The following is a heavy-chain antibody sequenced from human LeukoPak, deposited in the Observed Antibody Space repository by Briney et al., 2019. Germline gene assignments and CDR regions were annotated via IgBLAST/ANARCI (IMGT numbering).Heavy chain of an antibody. CDR3: ARDYAQDAFDI. V-gene: IGHV3-30-3*01. CDR1: GFTFSSYA. CDR2: ISYDGSNK. J-gene: IGHJ3*02. Sequence: PGGSLRLSCAASGFTFSSYAMHWVRQAPGKGLEWVAVISYDGSNKYYADSVKGRFTISRDNSKNTLYLQMNSLRAEDTAVYYCARDYAQDAFDIWGQGTMVTVSS. D-gene: IGHD3-16*01.